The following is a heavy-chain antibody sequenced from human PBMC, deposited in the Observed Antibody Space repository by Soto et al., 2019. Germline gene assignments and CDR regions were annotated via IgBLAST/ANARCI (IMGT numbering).Heavy chain of an antibody. D-gene: IGHD4-17*01. J-gene: IGHJ3*02. CDR1: GFTFSNYG. CDR2: IWYDGSHK. Sequence: GGSLRLSCAASGFTFSNYGMHWVRQAPGKGLEWVTTIWYDGSHKYYVDSVKGRFTISRDNSKNTLYLQMSSLRAEDTAVYFCARDGIDGDHDAFDIWGQGTMVTVSS. V-gene: IGHV3-33*01. CDR3: ARDGIDGDHDAFDI.